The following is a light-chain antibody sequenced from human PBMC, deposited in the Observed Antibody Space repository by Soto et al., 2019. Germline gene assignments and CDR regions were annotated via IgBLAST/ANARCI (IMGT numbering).Light chain of an antibody. Sequence: IVLTQSPGTLSLSPGERATVSCRASETIGRAYFAWYQHRPGRTPSLVLSATSNRAAGIPDRLGGSGSGADFTLTISGVEPEYFAVYYWHQYATSPFTFGQGTKLEI. V-gene: IGKV3-20*01. CDR1: ETIGRAY. J-gene: IGKJ2*01. CDR2: ATS. CDR3: HQYATSPFT.